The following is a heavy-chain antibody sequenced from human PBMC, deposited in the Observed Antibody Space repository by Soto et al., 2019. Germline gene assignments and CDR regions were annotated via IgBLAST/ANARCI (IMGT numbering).Heavy chain of an antibody. V-gene: IGHV3-7*01. CDR2: IKQDGSQN. J-gene: IGHJ4*02. D-gene: IGHD6-19*01. CDR1: GFTFSNYW. CDR3: ARDLINGWKFAY. Sequence: EVQLVESGGGLVQPGGSLRLSCAASGFTFSNYWMSWVRQAPGKGLEWVANIKQDGSQNYYVDSVKGRFTTSRDNTKNSFCLQMKSLRAEDTAVYYSARDLINGWKFAYWGRGTLVTVSS.